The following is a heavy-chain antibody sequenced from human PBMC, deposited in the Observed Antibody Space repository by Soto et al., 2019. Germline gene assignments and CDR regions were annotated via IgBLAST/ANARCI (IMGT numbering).Heavy chain of an antibody. CDR2: IYYSGST. Sequence: SETLSLTCTVSGGSISSSSYYWGWIRQPPGKGLEWIGSIYYSGSTYYNPSLKSRVTISVDTSKNQFSLKLSSVTAADTAVYYCSICSSEILTGYTPPYCYYYMDVWGKGTTVTVSS. J-gene: IGHJ6*03. CDR3: SICSSEILTGYTPPYCYYYMDV. CDR1: GGSISSSSYY. D-gene: IGHD3-9*01. V-gene: IGHV4-39*01.